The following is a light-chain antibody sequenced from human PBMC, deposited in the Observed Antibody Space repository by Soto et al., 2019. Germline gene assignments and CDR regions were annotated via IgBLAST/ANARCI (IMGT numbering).Light chain of an antibody. CDR2: DAS. V-gene: IGKV3-11*01. CDR1: QSVSQA. J-gene: IGKJ4*01. CDR3: QQRSHGLT. Sequence: EIVLTQSPATQSFSPGEIASLSCRTSQSVSQALAWYQQKPGQAPRLLIYDASKRASGIPARFSGSGSGTDFTLTISALEPEDFAVYYCQQRSHGLTFGGGTKVEI.